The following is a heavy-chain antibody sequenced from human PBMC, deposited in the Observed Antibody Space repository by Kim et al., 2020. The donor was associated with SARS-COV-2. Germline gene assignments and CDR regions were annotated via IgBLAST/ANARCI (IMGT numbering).Heavy chain of an antibody. CDR1: GFTFSDYY. CDR2: ITSSSTYT. CDR3: ARRGSSWYSQIDY. Sequence: GGSLRLSCAASGFTFSDYYMSWIRQAPGKRLEWVSYITSSSTYTNYADSVKGRFTISRDNAENSLYLQMNSLRAEDTAVYYCARRGSSWYSQIDYWGQGTLVTVSS. V-gene: IGHV3-11*03. D-gene: IGHD6-13*01. J-gene: IGHJ4*02.